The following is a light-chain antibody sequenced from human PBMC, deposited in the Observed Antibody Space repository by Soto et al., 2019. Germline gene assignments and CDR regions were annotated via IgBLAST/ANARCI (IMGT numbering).Light chain of an antibody. CDR3: QQPYSPPRT. J-gene: IGKJ2*01. CDR2: AAS. Sequence: DIQMTQSPSSLSASARDRVTITCRASQTISNYLNWYQQKPGKAPKLLIYAASSLQTGVPSRFSGSGSGTDFTLTISSLQPEDFATYYCQQPYSPPRTFGEGTRVEIK. V-gene: IGKV1-39*01. CDR1: QTISNY.